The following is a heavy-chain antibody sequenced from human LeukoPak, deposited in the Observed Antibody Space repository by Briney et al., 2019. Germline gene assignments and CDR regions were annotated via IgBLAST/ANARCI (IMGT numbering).Heavy chain of an antibody. CDR3: ARLASGSYGPLTPFDY. D-gene: IGHD1-26*01. CDR2: IYYCGST. J-gene: IGHJ4*02. Sequence: SETLSLTCTVSGGSISSYYWRWIRQPPGKGLEWIGDIYYCGSTNYNPSLKSRVTISVDTSKNQFSLRLSSVTAADTAVYYSARLASGSYGPLTPFDYWGQGTLVTVSS. V-gene: IGHV4-59*08. CDR1: GGSISSYY.